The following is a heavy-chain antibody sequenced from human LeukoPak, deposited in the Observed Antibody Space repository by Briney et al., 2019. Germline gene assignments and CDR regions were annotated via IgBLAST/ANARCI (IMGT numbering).Heavy chain of an antibody. J-gene: IGHJ6*03. CDR2: ISAYNGNT. D-gene: IGHD3-3*01. Sequence: ASVKVFCKASGYTFTSYGISWVRQAPGQGLEWMGWISAYNGNTNYAQKLQGRVTMTTDTYTSTAYVELRSLRSDDMAVYYCARDRPSITIFGVVISSYYMDVWGKGTTVTVSS. CDR3: ARDRPSITIFGVVISSYYMDV. V-gene: IGHV1-18*03. CDR1: GYTFTSYG.